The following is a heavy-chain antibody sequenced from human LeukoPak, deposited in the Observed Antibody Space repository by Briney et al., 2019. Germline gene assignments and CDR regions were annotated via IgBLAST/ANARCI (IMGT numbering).Heavy chain of an antibody. Sequence: GGSLRLSCAASGFTFSSYSMNWVRQAPGKGLEWVSSISSSSSYIYYADSVKGRFTISRDNAKNSLYLQMNSLRAEDTAVYYCAREPDCGGGSCYSNFDYWGQGTLVTVSS. V-gene: IGHV3-21*01. J-gene: IGHJ4*02. D-gene: IGHD2-15*01. CDR1: GFTFSSYS. CDR2: ISSSSSYI. CDR3: AREPDCGGGSCYSNFDY.